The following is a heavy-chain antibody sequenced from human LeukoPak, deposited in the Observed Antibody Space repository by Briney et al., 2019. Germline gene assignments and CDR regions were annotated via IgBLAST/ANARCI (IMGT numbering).Heavy chain of an antibody. V-gene: IGHV4-59*01. D-gene: IGHD2-15*01. J-gene: IGHJ6*03. CDR1: GGSISSYY. CDR3: ARTTEGYCRGGSCYYHYYYMDV. Sequence: SETLSLTCTVSGGSISSYYWSWIRQPPGKGLEWIGYIYYSGSTNYNPSLKSRVTISVDTSKNQFSLKLSSVTAADTAVYYCARTTEGYCRGGSCYYHYYYMDVWGKGTTVTVSS. CDR2: IYYSGST.